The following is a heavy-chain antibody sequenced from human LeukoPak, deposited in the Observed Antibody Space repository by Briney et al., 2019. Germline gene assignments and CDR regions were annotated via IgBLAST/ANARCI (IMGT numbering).Heavy chain of an antibody. CDR2: INHSGNT. D-gene: IGHD2-15*01. CDR1: DGSISDYF. V-gene: IGHV4-34*01. J-gene: IGHJ6*03. CDR3: ASSRCSGGSCYKGRYYFMDV. Sequence: SGTLSLTCGVYDGSISDYFWSWIRQPPGKGLEWIGEINHSGNTNYNPSLKSRVTMSVDTSKNQFSLRLSSVTAADTAVYYCASSRCSGGSCYKGRYYFMDVWGKGTTVTVSS.